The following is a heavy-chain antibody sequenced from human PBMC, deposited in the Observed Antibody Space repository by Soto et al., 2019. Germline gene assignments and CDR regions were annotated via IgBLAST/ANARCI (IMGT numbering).Heavy chain of an antibody. CDR1: GGSISSGGYY. D-gene: IGHD6-19*01. CDR2: IYYSGST. Sequence: TLSLTCTVSGGSISSGGYYWNWIRQHPGKGLEWIGYIYYSGSTYYNPSLKSRVTISVDTSKNQFSLKLSSVTAADTAVYFCARDSGSGWFHFDYWGQGSLVTVSS. CDR3: ARDSGSGWFHFDY. V-gene: IGHV4-31*03. J-gene: IGHJ4*02.